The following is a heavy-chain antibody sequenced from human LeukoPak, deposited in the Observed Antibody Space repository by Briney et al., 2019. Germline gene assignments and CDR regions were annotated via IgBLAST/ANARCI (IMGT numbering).Heavy chain of an antibody. CDR3: VREQRALMASC. D-gene: IGHD5-24*01. CDR1: GFTFSSYW. J-gene: IGHJ4*02. V-gene: IGHV3-7*01. CDR2: INQDGTGK. Sequence: QSGGSLRLSCAASGFTFSSYWMTWVRQAPGKGLELVASINQDGTGKYCVDSVKGRFTISRDNAKDSLYLQMNSLRAEDTAVYYCVREQRALMASCWGQGTLVTVSS.